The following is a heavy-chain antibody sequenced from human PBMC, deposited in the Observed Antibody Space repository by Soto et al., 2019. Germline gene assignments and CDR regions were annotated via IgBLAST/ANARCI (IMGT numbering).Heavy chain of an antibody. J-gene: IGHJ6*02. CDR3: ARDLPTMDV. CDR1: GYTFTSYG. CDR2: IRADNGNT. Sequence: QVQLVQSGAEVKKPGASVKVSCKASGYTFTSYGISWVRQAPGQGLEWMGWIRADNGNTNYAQKRPGRATMTTDTSRSTAYMELGGLRSDDTAVYYCARDLPTMDVWGQGTTVTVSS. V-gene: IGHV1-18*01.